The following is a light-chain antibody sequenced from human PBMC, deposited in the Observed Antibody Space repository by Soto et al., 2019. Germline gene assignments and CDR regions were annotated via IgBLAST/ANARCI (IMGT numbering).Light chain of an antibody. CDR2: GAS. CDR1: QSVSSSY. J-gene: IGKJ2*01. V-gene: IGKV3-20*01. Sequence: EIVLTQSPGTLSLSPGERATLSCRASQSVSSSYLAWYQQKPGQAPRLLIYGASSRATGIPDRFSGSGSRTDFTLTISRLEPEDFAVYYCQQYGRSSYTFGQGTKLEIK. CDR3: QQYGRSSYT.